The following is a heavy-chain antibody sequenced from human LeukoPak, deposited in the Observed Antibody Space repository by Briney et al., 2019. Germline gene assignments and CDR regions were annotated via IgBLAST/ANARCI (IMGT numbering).Heavy chain of an antibody. CDR1: GFTFDDYA. V-gene: IGHV3-9*01. J-gene: IGHJ4*02. Sequence: PGRSLRLSCAASGFTFDDYAMHWVRHAPGKGLEWVSGISWNSGSIGYADSVKGRFTISRDNAKNSLYLQMNSLRAEDTAVYYCAKASGGLPLYYFDYWGQGTLVTVSS. CDR2: ISWNSGSI. CDR3: AKASGGLPLYYFDY. D-gene: IGHD4-23*01.